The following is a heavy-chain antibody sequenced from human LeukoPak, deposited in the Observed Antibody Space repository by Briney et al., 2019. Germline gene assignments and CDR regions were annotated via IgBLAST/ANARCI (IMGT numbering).Heavy chain of an antibody. J-gene: IGHJ6*03. CDR1: GGSISSYY. V-gene: IGHV4-4*07. Sequence: SETLSLTCTVSGGSISSYYWSWIRQPAGKGLEWIGRIYTSGSTNYNPSLKSRVTMSVDTSKNQFSLKLSSVTAADTAVYYCAREIGGDLTYYYYYMDVWGKGTTVTVSS. CDR2: IYTSGST. CDR3: AREIGGDLTYYYYYMDV. D-gene: IGHD6-25*01.